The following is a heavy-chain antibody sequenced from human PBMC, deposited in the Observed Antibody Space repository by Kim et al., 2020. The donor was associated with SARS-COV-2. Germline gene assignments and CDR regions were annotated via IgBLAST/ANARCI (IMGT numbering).Heavy chain of an antibody. Sequence: YTPSLKSRVTISVDTSKNQFSLKLSSVTAADTAVYYCARGTHVAMAHFDYWGQGTLVTVSS. V-gene: IGHV4-59*09. D-gene: IGHD5-18*01. CDR3: ARGTHVAMAHFDY. J-gene: IGHJ4*02.